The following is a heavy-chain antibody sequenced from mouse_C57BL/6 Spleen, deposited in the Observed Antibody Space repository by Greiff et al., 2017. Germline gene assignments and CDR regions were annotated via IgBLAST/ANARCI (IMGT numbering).Heavy chain of an antibody. Sequence: EVMLVESGGGLVQPGGSLSLSCAASGFTFTDYYMSWVRQPPGKALEWLGFIRNKANGYTTEYSASVKGRFTISRDNSQSILYLQMNALRAEDSATYYCARYLYGSSDYWGQGTTLTVSS. CDR2: IRNKANGYTT. CDR3: ARYLYGSSDY. D-gene: IGHD1-1*01. CDR1: GFTFTDYY. V-gene: IGHV7-3*01. J-gene: IGHJ2*01.